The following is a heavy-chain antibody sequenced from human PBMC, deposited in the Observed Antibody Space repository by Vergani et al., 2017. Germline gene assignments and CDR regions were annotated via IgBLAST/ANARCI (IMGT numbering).Heavy chain of an antibody. J-gene: IGHJ4*02. V-gene: IGHV2-70*04. CDR2: IDWDDDK. D-gene: IGHD3-22*01. Sequence: QVTLKESGPALVKPTQTLTLTCTFSGFSLSTTGMRVSWIRQPPGKALEWLARIDWDDDKFYSTSLKTRLTISKDTSKNQVVLTMTNMDPVDTATYYCARMSNVYDSSGYPFDDWRQGSLVTVS. CDR3: ARMSNVYDSSGYPFDD. CDR1: GFSLSTTGMR.